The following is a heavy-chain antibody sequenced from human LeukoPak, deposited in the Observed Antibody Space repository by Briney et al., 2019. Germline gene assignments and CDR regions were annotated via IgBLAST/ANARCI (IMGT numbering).Heavy chain of an antibody. J-gene: IGHJ4*02. V-gene: IGHV1-46*01. CDR1: GYTFTSYY. Sequence: ASVKVSCKASGYTFTSYYMHWVRQAPGQGLEWMGIINPSGGSTSHAQKFQGRVTMTRDMSTSTVYMELSSLRSEDTAVYYCARVSSTGTVTRRYFDYWGQGTLVTVSS. CDR2: INPSGGST. CDR3: ARVSSTGTVTRRYFDY. D-gene: IGHD4-11*01.